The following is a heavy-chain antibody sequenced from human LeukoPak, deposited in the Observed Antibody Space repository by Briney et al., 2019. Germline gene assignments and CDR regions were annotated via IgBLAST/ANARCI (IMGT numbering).Heavy chain of an antibody. CDR1: GGSIGSYY. D-gene: IGHD3-16*02. CDR2: VYYSGTT. V-gene: IGHV4-59*08. Sequence: PSETLSLTCTVSGGSIGSYYWNWIRQPPGKGLEWIGYVYYSGTTTYNPSLKSRVTISVDTSKNQFSLKLSSVTATDTAMYYCARQHYLGELSLPWFDPWGQGTLVTVSS. CDR3: ARQHYLGELSLPWFDP. J-gene: IGHJ5*02.